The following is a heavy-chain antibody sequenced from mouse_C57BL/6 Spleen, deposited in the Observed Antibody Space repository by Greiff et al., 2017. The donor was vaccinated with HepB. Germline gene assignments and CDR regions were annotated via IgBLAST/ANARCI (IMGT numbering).Heavy chain of an antibody. D-gene: IGHD3-3*01. Sequence: EVQLQQSGPVLVKPGASVKMSCKASGYTFTDYYMNWVKQSHGKSLEWIGVINPYNGGTSYNQKFKGKATLTVDKSSSTAYMELNSLTSEDSAVYYCARGDSPSMDYWGQGTSVTVSS. CDR3: ARGDSPSMDY. V-gene: IGHV1-19*01. J-gene: IGHJ4*01. CDR1: GYTFTDYY. CDR2: INPYNGGT.